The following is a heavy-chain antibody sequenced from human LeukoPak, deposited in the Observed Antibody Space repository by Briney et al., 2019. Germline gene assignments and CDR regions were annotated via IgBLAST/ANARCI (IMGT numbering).Heavy chain of an antibody. D-gene: IGHD2-15*01. CDR3: AKADVGYCSGGSCYSSDY. Sequence: ESLSLTCAVYGGSFSGYYWSWIRQPPGKGLEWVSAISGSGGSTYYADSVKGRFTISRDNSKNTLYLQMNSLRAEDTAVYYCAKADVGYCSGGSCYSSDYWGQGTLVTVSS. CDR2: ISGSGGST. J-gene: IGHJ4*02. CDR1: GGSFSGYY. V-gene: IGHV3-23*01.